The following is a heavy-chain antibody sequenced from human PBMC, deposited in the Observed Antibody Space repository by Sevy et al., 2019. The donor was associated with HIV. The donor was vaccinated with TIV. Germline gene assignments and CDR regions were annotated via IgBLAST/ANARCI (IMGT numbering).Heavy chain of an antibody. D-gene: IGHD3-22*01. V-gene: IGHV3-49*04. CDR3: TKSYDSSGYCPRVVY. J-gene: IGHJ4*02. CDR1: GFTFGDYA. Sequence: GGSLRLSCTASGFTFGDYAMSWVRQAPGKGLEWVGFIRSKAYGGTTEYAASVKGRFTISRDDSKSIAYLQMNSLKTEDTAVYYCTKSYDSSGYCPRVVYWGQGTLVTVSS. CDR2: IRSKAYGGTT.